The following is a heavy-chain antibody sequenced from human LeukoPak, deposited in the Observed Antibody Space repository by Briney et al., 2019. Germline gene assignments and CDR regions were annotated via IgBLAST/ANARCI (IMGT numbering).Heavy chain of an antibody. J-gene: IGHJ4*02. CDR2: ISGSTYRT. Sequence: GGSLRLSCAASGFTFNSYAVSWVRQAPGKGLEWVAGISGSTYRTYYADYVKGRFTISRDNSKNTLYLQMNGLRAEDTAVYYCAKRLLRYFDSWGQGTLVTVSS. CDR1: GFTFNSYA. V-gene: IGHV3-23*01. D-gene: IGHD2-15*01. CDR3: AKRLLRYFDS.